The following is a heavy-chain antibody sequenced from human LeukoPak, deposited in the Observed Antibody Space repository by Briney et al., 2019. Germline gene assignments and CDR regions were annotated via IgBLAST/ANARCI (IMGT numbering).Heavy chain of an antibody. Sequence: PGGSLRLSCAACGVTFTNAWMTWVRQAPGKGLEWVGRIKSKADGGTADYAAPVKGRFTISRDDSKTTLYLQMNSLKIEDTAVYYCTRVSICGGGFDIWGQGTMVTVSS. CDR2: IKSKADGGTA. CDR3: TRVSICGGGFDI. J-gene: IGHJ3*02. CDR1: GVTFTNAW. D-gene: IGHD2-21*01. V-gene: IGHV3-15*01.